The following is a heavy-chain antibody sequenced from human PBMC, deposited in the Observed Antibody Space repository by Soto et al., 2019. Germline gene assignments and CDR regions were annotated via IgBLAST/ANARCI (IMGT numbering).Heavy chain of an antibody. J-gene: IGHJ4*02. Sequence: QVQLVQSGSEVKKPGASVKVSCKSSGYSFTNFGISWVRQAPGQGLEWMGWISAYNGNTNYSQNFQGRVTMTTDTATSTAYMELRSLRSDDTAVYYWARGGTPIDYWGQGTLVTVSS. D-gene: IGHD2-15*01. CDR1: GYSFTNFG. V-gene: IGHV1-18*01. CDR2: ISAYNGNT. CDR3: ARGGTPIDY.